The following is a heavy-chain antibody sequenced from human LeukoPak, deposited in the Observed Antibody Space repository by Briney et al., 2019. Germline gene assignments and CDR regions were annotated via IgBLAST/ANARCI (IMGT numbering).Heavy chain of an antibody. Sequence: GGSLRLSCAASGFTFSSYAMSWVRQAPGKGLEWVSGIRDSGSSTYYVDSVKGRFTISRDNSKNTLYLQMNSLQAEDTAIYHCVKKLVGTTSGGPLDYWGQGTLVIVSS. V-gene: IGHV3-23*01. D-gene: IGHD1-26*01. CDR1: GFTFSSYA. CDR2: IRDSGSST. J-gene: IGHJ4*02. CDR3: VKKLVGTTSGGPLDY.